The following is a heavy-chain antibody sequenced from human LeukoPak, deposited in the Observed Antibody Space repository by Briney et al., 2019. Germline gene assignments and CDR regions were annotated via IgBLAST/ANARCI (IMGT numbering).Heavy chain of an antibody. CDR2: IYYSGST. J-gene: IGHJ4*02. Sequence: SETLSLTCTVSGGSISSYYWSWIRQPPGKGLEWIGYIYYSGSTNYNPSLKSRVTISVDTSKNQFSLKLSSVTAADTAVYYCARGQSVWELWSGYWGQGTLVTVSS. D-gene: IGHD1-26*01. CDR3: ARGQSVWELWSGY. V-gene: IGHV4-59*08. CDR1: GGSISSYY.